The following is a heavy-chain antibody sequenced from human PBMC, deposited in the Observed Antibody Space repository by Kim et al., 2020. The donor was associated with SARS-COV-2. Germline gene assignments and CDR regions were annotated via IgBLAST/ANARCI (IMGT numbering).Heavy chain of an antibody. V-gene: IGHV4-59*01. CDR2: IYYSGST. CDR3: ARAREGYSSSWYLDY. CDR1: GGSISSYY. Sequence: SETLSHTCTVSGGSISSYYWSWIRQPPGKGLEWIGYIYYSGSTNYNPSLKSRVTISVDTSKNQFSLKLSSVTAADTAVYYCARAREGYSSSWYLDYWGQG. J-gene: IGHJ4*02. D-gene: IGHD6-13*01.